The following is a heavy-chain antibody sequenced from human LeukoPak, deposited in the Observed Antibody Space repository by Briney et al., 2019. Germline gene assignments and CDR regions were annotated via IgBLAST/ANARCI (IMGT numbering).Heavy chain of an antibody. D-gene: IGHD6-13*01. Sequence: PGGSLRLSCAASGFTFSTYTMHWVRQAPGKGLEWVASISYDGSNKYYADSVKGRFTISRHNSKNALYLQMNSLRLEDTAVYFCAREGSSSSFDYWGQGTLVTVSS. CDR3: AREGSSSSFDY. CDR2: ISYDGSNK. CDR1: GFTFSTYT. J-gene: IGHJ4*02. V-gene: IGHV3-30*01.